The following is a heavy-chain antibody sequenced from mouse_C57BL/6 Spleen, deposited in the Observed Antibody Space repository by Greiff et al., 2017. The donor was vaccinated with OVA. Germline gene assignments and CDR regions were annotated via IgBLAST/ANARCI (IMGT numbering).Heavy chain of an antibody. D-gene: IGHD3-3*01. CDR1: GFSLTSYG. V-gene: IGHV2-2*01. CDR3: ARKGAGSAWFAY. J-gene: IGHJ3*01. Sequence: VQLQQSGPGLVQPSQSLSITCTVSGFSLTSYGVHWVRQSPGKGLEWLGVIWSGGSTDYNAAFISRLSISKDNSKSQVFFKMNSLQADDTAIYYCARKGAGSAWFAYWGQGTLVTVSA. CDR2: IWSGGST.